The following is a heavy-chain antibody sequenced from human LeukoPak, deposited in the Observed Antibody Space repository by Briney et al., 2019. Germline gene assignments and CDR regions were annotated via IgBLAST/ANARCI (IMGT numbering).Heavy chain of an antibody. CDR2: IDPSDSYT. CDR1: GYSFTSYW. V-gene: IGHV5-10-1*01. D-gene: IGHD3-10*01. CDR3: ARQVLRGSGVYYYYGMDV. J-gene: IGHJ6*04. Sequence: KTGESLKISCKGSGYSFTSYWIGWVRQMPGKGLEWMGRIDPSDSYTNYSPSFQGHVTISADKSISTAYLQWSSLKASDTAMYYCARQVLRGSGVYYYYGMDVWGKGTTVTVSS.